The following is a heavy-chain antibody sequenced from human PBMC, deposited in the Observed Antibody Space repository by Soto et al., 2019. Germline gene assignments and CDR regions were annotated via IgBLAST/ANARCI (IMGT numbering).Heavy chain of an antibody. J-gene: IGHJ4*02. CDR2: INSDGSTT. CDR3: ARVPTGGYDWV. D-gene: IGHD5-12*01. V-gene: IGHV3-74*01. Sequence: EVQLLESGGGLIQPGGSLRLSCAASGFTFSTHWMHWVRQAPGKGLVWVSRINSDGSTTNYVDSVKGRFTISRDNAKNTVYLQINRLRAEDTAVYYCARVPTGGYDWVWGQGTLVTVSS. CDR1: GFTFSTHW.